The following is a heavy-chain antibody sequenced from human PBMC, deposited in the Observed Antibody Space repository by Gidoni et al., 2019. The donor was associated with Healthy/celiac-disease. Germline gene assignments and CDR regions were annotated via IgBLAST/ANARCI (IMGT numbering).Heavy chain of an antibody. CDR1: GFTFSSYA. Sequence: EVQLLESGGGLVQPGGSLRLPCAASGFTFSSYAMSWVRQAPGKGLEWVSAISGSGGSTYYADSVKGRFTISRDNSKNTLYLQMNSLRAEDTAVYYCAKDEGQYYDFWSGYNAFDIWGQGTMVTVSS. CDR3: AKDEGQYYDFWSGYNAFDI. V-gene: IGHV3-23*01. J-gene: IGHJ3*02. D-gene: IGHD3-3*01. CDR2: ISGSGGST.